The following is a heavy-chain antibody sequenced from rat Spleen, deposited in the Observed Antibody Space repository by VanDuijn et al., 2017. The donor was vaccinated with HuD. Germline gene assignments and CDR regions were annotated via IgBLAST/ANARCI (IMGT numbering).Heavy chain of an antibody. D-gene: IGHD1-1*01. J-gene: IGHJ2*01. V-gene: IGHV5-17*01. CDR2: INYEGVKT. CDR1: GFIFSDYG. CDR3: TREDYRFDY. Sequence: EVQLVESGGGLIQPGRSLKLSCVASGFIFSDYGMAWVRQAPKKGLEWVATINYEGVKTYYRDSVKGRFTISRDNAKSTLFLQMDSLRSEDTATYYCTREDYRFDYWGQGVMVTVSS.